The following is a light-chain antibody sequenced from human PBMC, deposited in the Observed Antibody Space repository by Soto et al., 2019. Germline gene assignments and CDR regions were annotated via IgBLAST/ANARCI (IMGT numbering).Light chain of an antibody. J-gene: IGKJ4*01. CDR1: QSLSSN. Sequence: EIVMTQSPATLSVSPGERATLSCRASQSLSSNLAWYQQKPGQAPRLLIYGASTRATGIPARFSGSGSGTXXXXXXXXLHSXDFXXXXXXXYNNWPLTFGGGTKVEIK. V-gene: IGKV3-15*01. CDR3: XXYNNWPLT. CDR2: GAS.